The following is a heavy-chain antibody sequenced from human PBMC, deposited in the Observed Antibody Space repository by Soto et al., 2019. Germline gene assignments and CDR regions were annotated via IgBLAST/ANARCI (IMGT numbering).Heavy chain of an antibody. J-gene: IGHJ3*01. CDR2: IIGNGVDT. D-gene: IGHD2-15*01. V-gene: IGHV3-23*01. CDR3: AKIFGGNAFDV. CDR1: GFAFNNFA. Sequence: DVQLLESGGGLVQPGGSLRLSCAASGFAFNNFAMSWVRQAPGKGLEWVSSIIGNGVDTYYTDSVKSRFTISRDNSKNTLNLQMTSLRADDTAVYFCAKIFGGNAFDVWGQGTKVTVSS.